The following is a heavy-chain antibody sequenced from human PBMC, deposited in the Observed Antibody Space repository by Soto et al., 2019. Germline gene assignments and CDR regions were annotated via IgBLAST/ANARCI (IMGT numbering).Heavy chain of an antibody. CDR1: GYTFRNYG. CDR3: ARDLVSGSDFWRAYNGGYFDY. J-gene: IGHJ4*02. Sequence: QVQLVQSGAEVKRPGASVKVSCKASGYTFRNYGITWVRQAPGQGLEWMAWISPYNGNTNYAQDLQGRGTMTTDTSTSTAYMERRSLTAEDPAMYYCARDLVSGSDFWRAYNGGYFDYWGQGTLVTVSS. CDR2: ISPYNGNT. V-gene: IGHV1-18*01. D-gene: IGHD3-3*01.